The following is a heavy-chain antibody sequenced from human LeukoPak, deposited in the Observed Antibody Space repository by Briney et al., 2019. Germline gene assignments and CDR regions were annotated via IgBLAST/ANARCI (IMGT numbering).Heavy chain of an antibody. Sequence: PSETLSLTCSVSGDSISGYYWNWIRQPAGEGLEWIGRVYYSGIANYNLSLKSRVTMSVDTSKNQFSLKLRSVTAADTAVYYCARAWGQYYYYYYMDVWGKGTTVTVSS. V-gene: IGHV4-4*07. CDR3: ARAWGQYYYYYYMDV. CDR1: GDSISGYY. D-gene: IGHD3-16*01. J-gene: IGHJ6*03. CDR2: VYYSGIA.